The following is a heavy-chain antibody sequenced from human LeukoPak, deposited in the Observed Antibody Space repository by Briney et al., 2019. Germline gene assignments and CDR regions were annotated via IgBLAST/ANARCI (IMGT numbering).Heavy chain of an antibody. V-gene: IGHV3-23*01. CDR3: AKDTGHTYYDFWSGYYGCYYYGMDV. J-gene: IGHJ6*02. Sequence: GGSLRLSCAASGFTFSSYAMSWVRQAPGKGLEWVSAISGSGGSTYYADSVKGRFTISRDNSKNTLYLQMNSLRAEDTAVYYCAKDTGHTYYDFWSGYYGCYYYGMDVWGQGTTVTVSS. CDR1: GFTFSSYA. D-gene: IGHD3-3*01. CDR2: ISGSGGST.